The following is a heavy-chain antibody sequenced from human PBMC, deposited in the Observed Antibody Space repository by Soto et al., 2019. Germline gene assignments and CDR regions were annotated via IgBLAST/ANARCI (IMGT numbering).Heavy chain of an antibody. CDR3: ARVSGSYYYGMDV. J-gene: IGHJ6*02. V-gene: IGHV3-23*01. D-gene: IGHD1-26*01. CDR2: ITGSRGKT. CDR1: GFTFSDYS. Sequence: GGSLRLSCAASGFTFSDYSMHWVRQAPGKGLEWVSVITGSRGKTYYADSVKGRFTISRDNSKNTLYLQMNSLRAEDTAVYYCARVSGSYYYGMDVWGQGTTVTVSS.